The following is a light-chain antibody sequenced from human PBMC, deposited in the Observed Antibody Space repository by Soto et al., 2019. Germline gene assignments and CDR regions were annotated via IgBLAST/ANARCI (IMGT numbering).Light chain of an antibody. CDR3: QQYNNWPPWT. J-gene: IGKJ1*01. V-gene: IGKV3-15*01. CDR1: QSVSSN. Sequence: EIVLTQSPGTLSLSPGERVTLSCRASQSVSSNLAWYQQKPGQAPRLLIYGASTRVAGIPARFTGSGSGTEFTLTISSLQSEDFAVYYCQQYNNWPPWTFGQGTKVDI. CDR2: GAS.